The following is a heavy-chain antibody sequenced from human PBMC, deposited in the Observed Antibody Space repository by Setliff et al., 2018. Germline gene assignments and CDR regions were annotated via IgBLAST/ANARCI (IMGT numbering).Heavy chain of an antibody. D-gene: IGHD3-22*01. CDR2: INTDGSST. V-gene: IGHV3-74*01. Sequence: GESLRLSCAASGFTFSNYWMHWVRRAPGKGLVWVSRINTDGSSTTHADSVKGRFTISRDNAKNTLYLQMNSLRAEDTAVYYCARVYYDSPWAFDIWGQGTMVTVS. CDR1: GFTFSNYW. CDR3: ARVYYDSPWAFDI. J-gene: IGHJ3*02.